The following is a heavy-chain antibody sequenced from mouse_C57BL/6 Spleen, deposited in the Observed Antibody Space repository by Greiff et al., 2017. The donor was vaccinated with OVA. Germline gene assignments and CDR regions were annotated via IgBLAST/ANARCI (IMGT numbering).Heavy chain of an antibody. J-gene: IGHJ2*01. Sequence: EVNVVESGEGLVKPGGSLKLSCAASGFTFSSYAMSWVRQTPEKRLEWVAYISSGGDYIYYADTVKGRFTISRDNARNTLYLQMSSLKSEDTAMYYCTRDRGNYFDYWGQGTTLTVSS. CDR2: ISSGGDYI. CDR1: GFTFSSYA. D-gene: IGHD3-1*01. V-gene: IGHV5-9-1*02. CDR3: TRDRGNYFDY.